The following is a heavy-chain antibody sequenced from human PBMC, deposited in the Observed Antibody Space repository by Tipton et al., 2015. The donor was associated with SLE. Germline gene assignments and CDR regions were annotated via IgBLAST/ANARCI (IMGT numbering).Heavy chain of an antibody. CDR1: GYSISSGYY. CDR3: ARVQIPSSRNWFDP. D-gene: IGHD6-13*01. J-gene: IGHJ5*02. CDR2: INHSGST. V-gene: IGHV4-38-2*01. Sequence: DTLSLTCAVSGYSISSGYYWSWIRQSPGKGLEWIGEINHSGSTNYNPSLKSRVTISVDTSKNQFSLKLSSVTAADTAVYYCARVQIPSSRNWFDPWGQGTLVTVSS.